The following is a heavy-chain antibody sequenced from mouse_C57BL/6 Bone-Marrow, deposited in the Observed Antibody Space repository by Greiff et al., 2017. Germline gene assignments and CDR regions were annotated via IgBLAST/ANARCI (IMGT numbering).Heavy chain of an antibody. Sequence: VQLQQPGAELVKPGASVKLSCKASGYTFTSYWMQWVKQRPGQGLEWIGEIDPSDSYTNYNQKFKGKATLTVDTSSSTAYMQLSSLTSEDSAVYYCARDYSPYYYAMDYWGQGTSVTVSS. J-gene: IGHJ4*01. CDR1: GYTFTSYW. V-gene: IGHV1-50*01. CDR2: IDPSDSYT. D-gene: IGHD2-12*01. CDR3: ARDYSPYYYAMDY.